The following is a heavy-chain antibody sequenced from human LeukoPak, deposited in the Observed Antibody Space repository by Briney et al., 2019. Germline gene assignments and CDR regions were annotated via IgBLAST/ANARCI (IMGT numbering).Heavy chain of an antibody. CDR3: AREPQGEQWLVRFDY. D-gene: IGHD6-19*01. CDR1: GFTFSSYA. CDR2: ISYDGSSK. V-gene: IGHV3-30-3*01. J-gene: IGHJ4*02. Sequence: GGSLRLSCAASGFTFSSYAMHWVRQAPGKGLEWVAVISYDGSSKYYADSVKGRFTISRDNSKNTLYLQMNSLRAEDTAVYYCAREPQGEQWLVRFDYWGQGTLSPSPQ.